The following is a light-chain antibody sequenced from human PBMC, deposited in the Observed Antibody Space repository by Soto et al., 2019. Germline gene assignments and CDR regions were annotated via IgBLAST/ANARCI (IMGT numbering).Light chain of an antibody. V-gene: IGKV3-20*01. CDR1: QSVSSSS. CDR2: DAS. Sequence: EFVLTQSPGTLSLSPGERATLSCRASQSVSSSSLAWYQQKPGQAPRLLIYDASSRATGIPDSFSGSGSGTDFPLTISRLEPEDFAVYYCQQYGSSPRTFGQGTKVEIK. CDR3: QQYGSSPRT. J-gene: IGKJ1*01.